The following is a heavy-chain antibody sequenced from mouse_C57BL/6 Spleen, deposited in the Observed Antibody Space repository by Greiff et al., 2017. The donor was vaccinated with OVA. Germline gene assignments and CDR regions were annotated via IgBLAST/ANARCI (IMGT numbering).Heavy chain of an antibody. CDR3: ARHGGYGSSYFFDY. V-gene: IGHV5-12*01. J-gene: IGHJ2*01. Sequence: VQLKESGGGLVQPGGSLKLSCAASGFTFSDYYMYWVRQTPEKRLEWVAYISNGGGSTYYPDTVKGRFTISRDNAKNTLYLQMSRLKSEDTAMYYCARHGGYGSSYFFDYWGQGTTLTVSS. D-gene: IGHD1-1*01. CDR2: ISNGGGST. CDR1: GFTFSDYY.